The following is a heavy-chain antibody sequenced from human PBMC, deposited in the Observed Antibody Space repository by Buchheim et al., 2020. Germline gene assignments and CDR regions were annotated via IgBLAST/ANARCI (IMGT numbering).Heavy chain of an antibody. Sequence: EVQLVESGGGLVKPGGSLRLSCAASGFTFSNAWMSWVRQAPGKGLEWVGRIKSKTDGGTTDYAAPVKGRFTISRDDSKNKLYLQMNSLKTEDTAVYYCTTDLGSGWHTYYYYYYGMDVWGQGTT. J-gene: IGHJ6*02. V-gene: IGHV3-15*01. CDR2: IKSKTDGGTT. D-gene: IGHD6-19*01. CDR1: GFTFSNAW. CDR3: TTDLGSGWHTYYYYYYGMDV.